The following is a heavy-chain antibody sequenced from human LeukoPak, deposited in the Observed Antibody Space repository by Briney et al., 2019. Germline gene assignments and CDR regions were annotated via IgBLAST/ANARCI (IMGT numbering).Heavy chain of an antibody. V-gene: IGHV3-11*01. J-gene: IGHJ2*01. Sequence: PGGSLRLSCAASGFTFSDYYTSWIRQAPGKGLEWVSYISSSGTTIYYADSVKGRFTISRDNAKNSLYLQMNSLRAEDTAVYYCARRTVTRDWYFDLWGRGTLVTVSS. D-gene: IGHD4-17*01. CDR3: ARRTVTRDWYFDL. CDR1: GFTFSDYY. CDR2: ISSSGTTI.